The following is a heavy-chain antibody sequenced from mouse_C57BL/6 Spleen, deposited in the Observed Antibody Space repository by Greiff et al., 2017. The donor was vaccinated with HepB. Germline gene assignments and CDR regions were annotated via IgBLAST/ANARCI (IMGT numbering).Heavy chain of an antibody. CDR3: ARRGGDYYGSSLPWLAY. V-gene: IGHV1-82*01. J-gene: IGHJ3*01. Sequence: QVQLKQSGPELVKPGASVKISCKASGYAFSSSWMNWVKQRPGKGLEWIGRIYPGDGDTNYNGKFKGKATLTADKSSSTAYMQLSSLTAEDSAVYFCARRGGDYYGSSLPWLAYWGQGTLVTVSA. CDR1: GYAFSSSW. CDR2: IYPGDGDT. D-gene: IGHD1-1*01.